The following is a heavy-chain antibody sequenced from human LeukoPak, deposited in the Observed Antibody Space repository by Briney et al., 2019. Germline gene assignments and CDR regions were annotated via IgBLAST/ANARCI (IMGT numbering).Heavy chain of an antibody. CDR2: ISGSGGST. Sequence: GGSLRLSCAASGFTFSSYAMSWVRQAPGKGLEWVSAISGSGGSTYYADSVKGRFTISRDNSKNTLYLQMNSLRAEDTAVYYCAKSMGATTGGKYYYMDVWGKGTTVTVSS. V-gene: IGHV3-23*01. D-gene: IGHD1-26*01. J-gene: IGHJ6*03. CDR3: AKSMGATTGGKYYYMDV. CDR1: GFTFSSYA.